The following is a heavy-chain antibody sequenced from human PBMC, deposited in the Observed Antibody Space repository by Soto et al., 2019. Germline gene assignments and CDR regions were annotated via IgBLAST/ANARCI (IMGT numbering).Heavy chain of an antibody. CDR2: ISGSGGST. CDR3: AKEGKGGAYYYDSSGYYYSY. Sequence: GGSLRLSCAASGFTFSSYAMSWVRQAPGKGLEWVSAISGSGGSTYYADSVKGRFTISRDNSKNTLYLQMNSLRAEDTAVYYCAKEGKGGAYYYDSSGYYYSYWGQGTLVTVSS. CDR1: GFTFSSYA. V-gene: IGHV3-23*01. J-gene: IGHJ4*02. D-gene: IGHD3-22*01.